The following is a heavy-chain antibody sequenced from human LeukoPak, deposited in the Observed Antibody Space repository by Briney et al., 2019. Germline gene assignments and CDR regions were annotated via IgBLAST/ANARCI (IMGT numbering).Heavy chain of an antibody. CDR1: GFTFSNAW. CDR2: IKSKTDGGTT. V-gene: IGHV3-15*01. Sequence: PGGSLRLSCAASGFTFSNAWMSWVRQAPGKGLEWVGRIKSKTDGGTTDYAAPVKGRFTISRDDSKNTLYLQMNSLKTEETAVYYCSTAEGYYYDSSGYPDPFDYWGQGTLVTVSS. D-gene: IGHD3-22*01. J-gene: IGHJ4*02. CDR3: STAEGYYYDSSGYPDPFDY.